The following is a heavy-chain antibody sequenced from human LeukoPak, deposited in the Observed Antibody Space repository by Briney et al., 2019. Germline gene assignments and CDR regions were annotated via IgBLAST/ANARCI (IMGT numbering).Heavy chain of an antibody. CDR2: IKQDGSEK. Sequence: GGSLRLSCVASGFAFSSYWMNWVRQPPGKGMEWVANIKQDGSEKYYVDSVKGRFTISRDNAKNSLYLQMNSLIAEDTAVYYCARDREGYQLPQMHHYYYMDVWSKGTTVTISS. D-gene: IGHD2-2*01. CDR1: GFAFSSYW. CDR3: ARDREGYQLPQMHHYYYMDV. V-gene: IGHV3-7*01. J-gene: IGHJ6*03.